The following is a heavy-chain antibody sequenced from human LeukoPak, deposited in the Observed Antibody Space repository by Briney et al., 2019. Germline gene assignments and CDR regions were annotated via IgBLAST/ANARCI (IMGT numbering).Heavy chain of an antibody. Sequence: ASVNVSCKTSGYTFTSYDINWVRQAPGQGLEWLGWMNPNNGRTGYAQTFQGRVTMTRDTSISTAYMELRSLRSEDTAVYYCARNLAMTGDFDNWGQGTLVTVSS. CDR3: ARNLAMTGDFDN. V-gene: IGHV1-8*01. CDR1: GYTFTSYD. D-gene: IGHD2-2*01. CDR2: MNPNNGRT. J-gene: IGHJ4*02.